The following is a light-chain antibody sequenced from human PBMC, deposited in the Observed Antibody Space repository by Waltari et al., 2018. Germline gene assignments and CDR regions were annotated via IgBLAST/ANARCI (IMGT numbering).Light chain of an antibody. Sequence: QSALPQPASVSGSPGQSITISGTGTSSDVGGYNYVSWYQRHPGKAPKLMIYDVSNRPSGVSNRFSGSKSGNTASLTISGLQAEDEGDYYCSSYTSSNIPYVVFGGGTKLTVL. CDR1: SSDVGGYNY. CDR3: SSYTSSNIPYVV. J-gene: IGLJ2*01. V-gene: IGLV2-14*03. CDR2: DVS.